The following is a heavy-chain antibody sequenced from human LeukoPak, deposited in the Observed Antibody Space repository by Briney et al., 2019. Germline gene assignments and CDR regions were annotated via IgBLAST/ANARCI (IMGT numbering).Heavy chain of an antibody. CDR1: GFTFSSYA. V-gene: IGHV3-23*01. Sequence: QPGGSLRLSCAASGFTFSSYAMSWVRQAPGKGLEWVSTISSSGDNTYYADSVKGRFTISRDNSKNTVYLEMNSLRAEDTAVYYCAKDEAAAATRFYFDSWGQGTLVTVSS. D-gene: IGHD6-13*01. CDR2: ISSSGDNT. CDR3: AKDEAAAATRFYFDS. J-gene: IGHJ4*02.